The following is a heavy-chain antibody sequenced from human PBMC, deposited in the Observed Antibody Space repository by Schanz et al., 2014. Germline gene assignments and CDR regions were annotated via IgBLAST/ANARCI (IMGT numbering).Heavy chain of an antibody. Sequence: QVQLVQSGSEVKKPGASVKVSCKASGYTFPSYGISWVRQAPGQGLEWMGWISANNGNTNKAQKLQGRVTMTTDTSASPAYMELISLTSEDTAVYYCARELRLEYYFDYWGQGTQVTVSS. V-gene: IGHV1-18*04. J-gene: IGHJ4*02. D-gene: IGHD4-17*01. CDR2: ISANNGNT. CDR1: GYTFPSYG. CDR3: ARELRLEYYFDY.